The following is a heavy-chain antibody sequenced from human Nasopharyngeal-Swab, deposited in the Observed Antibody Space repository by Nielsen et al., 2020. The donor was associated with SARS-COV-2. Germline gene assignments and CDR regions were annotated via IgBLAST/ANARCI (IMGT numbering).Heavy chain of an antibody. J-gene: IGHJ4*02. Sequence: SVKVSCKTSGGTFSSYTITWIRQAPGQGLVWMGGIIPISGTRNYAPKFQGRVTITADESTSTAYMELSSLRSEDTAVYYCARASRQYYDSGGYYFTYWGQGTLVTVSS. CDR3: ARASRQYYDSGGYYFTY. CDR2: IIPISGTR. D-gene: IGHD3-22*01. CDR1: GGTFSSYT. V-gene: IGHV1-69*13.